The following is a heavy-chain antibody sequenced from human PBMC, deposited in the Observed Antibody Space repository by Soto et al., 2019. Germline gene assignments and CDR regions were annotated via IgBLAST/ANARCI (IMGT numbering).Heavy chain of an antibody. Sequence: VHLVESGGGSVQPGGSLRLSCAGSGFAFSSYWLHWVRQVPGKGLVWVSRINSDGSTTSYADSVRGRFTISRDNAKDTLYLQMNSLRAEDTALYYCARVGQGRYYFDYWGQGTLVTVSS. V-gene: IGHV3-74*01. CDR2: INSDGSTT. CDR3: ARVGQGRYYFDY. J-gene: IGHJ4*02. CDR1: GFAFSSYW.